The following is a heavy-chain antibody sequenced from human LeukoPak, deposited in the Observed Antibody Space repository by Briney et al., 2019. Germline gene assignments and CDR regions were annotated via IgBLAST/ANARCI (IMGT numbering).Heavy chain of an antibody. CDR3: ARSSWFGWFDP. Sequence: PSETLSLTCTVSGGSISSYYWSWIRQPPGKGLEWIGYIYYSGSTNYNPSLKSRVTISVDTSKNQFSLKLSSVTAADTAVYYCARSSWFGWFDPWGQGTLVTVSS. J-gene: IGHJ5*02. CDR2: IYYSGST. V-gene: IGHV4-59*01. CDR1: GGSISSYY. D-gene: IGHD6-13*01.